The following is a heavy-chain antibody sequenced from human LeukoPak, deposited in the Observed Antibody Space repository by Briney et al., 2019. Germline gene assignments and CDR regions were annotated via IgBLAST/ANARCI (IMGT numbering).Heavy chain of an antibody. CDR3: ARDLLYDSPIDAFDI. CDR2: IYYSGST. D-gene: IGHD3-22*01. V-gene: IGHV4-59*01. CDR1: GGSISSYY. J-gene: IGHJ3*02. Sequence: SETLSLTCTVPGGSISSYYWSWIRQPPGKGLEWIGYIYYSGSTNYDPSLKSRVTISVDTSKNQFSLKLSSVTAADTAVYYCARDLLYDSPIDAFDIWGQGTMVTVSS.